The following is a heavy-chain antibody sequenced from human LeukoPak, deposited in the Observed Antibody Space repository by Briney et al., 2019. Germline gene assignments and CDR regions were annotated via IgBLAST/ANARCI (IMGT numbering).Heavy chain of an antibody. CDR3: ARTSYDIFTGYYSGGGPFDY. CDR2: IYNSGRT. V-gene: IGHV4-4*07. Sequence: SETLSLTCTVSGGSISTYYWSWIRQPAGKGLEWIGRIYNSGRTNYNPSLKSRVTISIDTSRNQFSLKLSSVTAADTAVYYCARTSYDIFTGYYSGGGPFDYWGQGTLVTVSS. CDR1: GGSISTYY. D-gene: IGHD3-9*01. J-gene: IGHJ4*02.